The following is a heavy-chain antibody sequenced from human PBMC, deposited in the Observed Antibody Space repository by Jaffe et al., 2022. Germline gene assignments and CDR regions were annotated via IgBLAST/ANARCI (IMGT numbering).Heavy chain of an antibody. D-gene: IGHD6-13*01. Sequence: EVQLVESGGGLVKPGGSLRLSCAASGFTFSNAWMSWVRQAPGKGLEWVGRIKSKTDGGTTDYAAPVKGRFTISRDDSKNTLYLQMNSLKTEDTAVYYCTTVGSSWYGKAYYYYYMDVWGKGTTVTVSS. CDR3: TTVGSSWYGKAYYYYYMDV. V-gene: IGHV3-15*01. CDR2: IKSKTDGGTT. CDR1: GFTFSNAW. J-gene: IGHJ6*03.